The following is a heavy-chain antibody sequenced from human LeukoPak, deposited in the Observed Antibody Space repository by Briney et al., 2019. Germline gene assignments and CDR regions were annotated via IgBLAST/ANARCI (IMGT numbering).Heavy chain of an antibody. J-gene: IGHJ4*02. CDR2: ISGSGGST. CDR3: AKELKDYDFWSGYFNPLDY. CDR1: GFTFSSYA. Sequence: GGSLRLSCAASGFTFSSYAMSWVRQAPGKGLEWVSAISGSGGSTYYADSVKGRFTISRDNSKNTLYLQMNSLRAEDTAVYYCAKELKDYDFWSGYFNPLDYWGQGTLATVSS. D-gene: IGHD3-3*01. V-gene: IGHV3-23*01.